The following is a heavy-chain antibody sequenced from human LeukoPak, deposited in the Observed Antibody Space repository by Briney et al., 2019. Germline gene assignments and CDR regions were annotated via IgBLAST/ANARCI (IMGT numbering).Heavy chain of an antibody. J-gene: IGHJ4*02. CDR3: ARDLGSPPDY. CDR1: GFTFSSYG. D-gene: IGHD7-27*01. CDR2: IRYDGSNK. V-gene: IGHV3-30*02. Sequence: GGSLRLSCAASGFTFSSYGMHWVRQAPGKGLEWVAFIRYDGSNKYYADSVKGRFTISRDNAKNTLYLQMNSLRAEDTAVYYCARDLGSPPDYWGQGTLVTVSS.